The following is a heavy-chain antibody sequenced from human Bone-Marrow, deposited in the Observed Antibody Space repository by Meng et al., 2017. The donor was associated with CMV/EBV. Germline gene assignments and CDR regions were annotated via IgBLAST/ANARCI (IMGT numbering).Heavy chain of an antibody. Sequence: QVQLVRAGAEVKKPGASVKGSCKASGYTLTDNSIHWVRQAHGQWLEWMGWINPNNATNYAKNFQGRATMTRDMSINTAYMELSRLTSGDTAVYYCARSSGWSRFDYWGQGTLVTVSS. J-gene: IGHJ4*02. CDR2: INPNNAT. CDR3: ARSSGWSRFDY. D-gene: IGHD6-19*01. CDR1: GYTLTDNS. V-gene: IGHV1-2*02.